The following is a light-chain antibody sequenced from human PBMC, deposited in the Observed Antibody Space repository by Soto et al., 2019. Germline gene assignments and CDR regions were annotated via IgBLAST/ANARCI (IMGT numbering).Light chain of an antibody. CDR2: DAS. CDR1: QSVGGH. J-gene: IGKJ5*01. V-gene: IGKV3-11*01. CDR3: QQRNNWPPSIT. Sequence: EIVLTQSAATLSISPGERATLSCRASQSVGGHLAWYQQKPGQAPRLLIYDASDRATGIPARFSGSGSETDFTLTISSLEPDDFAVYYCQQRNNWPPSITFGQGTRLEIK.